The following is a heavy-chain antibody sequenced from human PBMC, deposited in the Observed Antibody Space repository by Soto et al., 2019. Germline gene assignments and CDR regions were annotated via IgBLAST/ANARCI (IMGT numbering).Heavy chain of an antibody. J-gene: IGHJ4*02. CDR2: IYYDGST. D-gene: IGHD4-17*01. Sequence: SETLSLTCTVSGDSITSINNYWGWIRQPPGMGLEWIANIYYDGSTFYNPSLKSRVTISEDTSNNHFSLKLSSVTAADTAVYYCARGLYGYYAFDHWGQGALVTVSS. V-gene: IGHV4-39*02. CDR3: ARGLYGYYAFDH. CDR1: GDSITSINNY.